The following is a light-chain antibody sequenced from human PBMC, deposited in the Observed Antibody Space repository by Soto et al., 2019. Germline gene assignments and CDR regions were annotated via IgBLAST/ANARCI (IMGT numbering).Light chain of an antibody. CDR1: CGDIGTYNF. CDR2: EVT. V-gene: IGLV2-8*01. J-gene: IGLJ1*01. Sequence: QSALSQPPSASGSPGQSVTISCTGTCGDIGTYNFVSWYQQHPGKAPKLMIYEVTKWPSGVPDRFSGSKSGNTASLTISGLQGEDEADYYCSSYAGNNNYVFGTGTKVTVL. CDR3: SSYAGNNNYV.